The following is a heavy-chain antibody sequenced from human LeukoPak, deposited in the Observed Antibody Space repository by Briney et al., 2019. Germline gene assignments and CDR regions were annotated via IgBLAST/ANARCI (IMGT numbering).Heavy chain of an antibody. CDR3: ARDTNYYDSFDI. Sequence: SETLSLTCTVSGGSISSSTYYWGWIRQPPGKGLEWIGSIYYSGSTYYNPSLKSRVTISVDTSKNQFSLKLSSVTAADTAVYYCARDTNYYDSFDIWGQGTMVTVSS. V-gene: IGHV4-39*07. CDR2: IYYSGST. J-gene: IGHJ3*02. D-gene: IGHD3-10*01. CDR1: GGSISSSTYY.